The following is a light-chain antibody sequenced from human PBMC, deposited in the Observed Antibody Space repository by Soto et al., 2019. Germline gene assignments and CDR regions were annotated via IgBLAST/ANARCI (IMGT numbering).Light chain of an antibody. J-gene: IGLJ1*01. CDR3: VSFTVHYSYV. CDR1: SGDVGAYDF. Sequence: QSALTRPGSVSGSPGQSITISCTGTSGDVGAYDFVSWYQHHPGKAPRLVIYDVSRRPAGASDRFSGSKSGSTASLTISSLQAEDEADYYCVSFTVHYSYVFGTGTKVTV. V-gene: IGLV2-14*01. CDR2: DVS.